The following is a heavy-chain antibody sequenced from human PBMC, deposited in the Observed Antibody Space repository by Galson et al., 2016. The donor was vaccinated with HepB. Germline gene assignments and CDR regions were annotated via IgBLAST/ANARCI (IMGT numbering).Heavy chain of an antibody. CDR3: ARDALGTWDLTT. Sequence: SLRLSCAASGFSFSNYEMNWVRQAPGKGLEWVAYISGGGETTYYEDSVRGRFTISIANARDSAFLQMTSLRVEDTARYDCARDALGTWDLTTWGQGTLVSVSS. V-gene: IGHV3-48*03. CDR1: GFSFSNYE. CDR2: ISGGGETT. D-gene: IGHD1-26*01. J-gene: IGHJ1*01.